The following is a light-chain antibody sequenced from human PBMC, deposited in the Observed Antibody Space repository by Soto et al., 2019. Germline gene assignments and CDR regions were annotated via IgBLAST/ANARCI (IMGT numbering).Light chain of an antibody. CDR1: QSVRTK. CDR3: QQYDTWPSIT. V-gene: IGKV3-15*01. J-gene: IGKJ5*01. Sequence: EIVMTQSPATLSVSPGEGATLSCRASQSVRTKLAWYQQKAGQAPRLLIYGASTRATGVSDRFSGSGSGTEYTLTISSLRSEDFAVYYCQQYDTWPSITFGQGTRLEIK. CDR2: GAS.